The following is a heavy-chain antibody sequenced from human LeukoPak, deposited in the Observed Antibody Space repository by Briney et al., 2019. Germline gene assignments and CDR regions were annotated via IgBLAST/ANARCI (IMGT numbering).Heavy chain of an antibody. V-gene: IGHV4-59*01. CDR3: ASADSWSYYFDY. CDR2: SYYNGNT. CDR1: GGSFSGYY. D-gene: IGHD1-26*01. J-gene: IGHJ4*02. Sequence: SETLSLTCAVYGGSFSGYYWSWIRQPPRKGLEWIGFSYYNGNTNYNPSLKSRVTISVDTSKNQFSLKLSSVTAADTAVYYCASADSWSYYFDYWGQGTLVTVSS.